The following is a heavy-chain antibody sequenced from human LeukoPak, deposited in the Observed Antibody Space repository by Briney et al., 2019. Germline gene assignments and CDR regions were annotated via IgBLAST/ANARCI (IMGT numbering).Heavy chain of an antibody. D-gene: IGHD3-22*01. CDR2: IRYDSSHK. V-gene: IGHV3-30*02. CDR1: GFTFSYYG. CDR3: AKDFLYQYDSSGPIDY. Sequence: GGSLRLSCAASGFTFSYYGVHWVRQAPGKGLEWMAFIRYDSSHKYYADSVRGRFTISRDNPRNTLYLQMSSLRAEDTAIYYCAKDFLYQYDSSGPIDYWGQGTLVTVSS. J-gene: IGHJ4*02.